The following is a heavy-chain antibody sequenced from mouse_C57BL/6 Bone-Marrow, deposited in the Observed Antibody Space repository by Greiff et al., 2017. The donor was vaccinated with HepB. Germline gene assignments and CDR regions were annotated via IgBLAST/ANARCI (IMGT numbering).Heavy chain of an antibody. CDR1: GYAFTNYL. CDR2: INPGSGGT. D-gene: IGHD1-1*01. J-gene: IGHJ4*01. Sequence: VQLQQSGAELVRPGTSVKVSCKASGYAFTNYLIEWVKQRPGQGLEWIGVINPGSGGTNYNEKFKGKATLTADKSSSTAYMQLSSLTSEDSAVYFCARDYYGSSYDYYAMDYWGQGTSVTVSS. CDR3: ARDYYGSSYDYYAMDY. V-gene: IGHV1-54*01.